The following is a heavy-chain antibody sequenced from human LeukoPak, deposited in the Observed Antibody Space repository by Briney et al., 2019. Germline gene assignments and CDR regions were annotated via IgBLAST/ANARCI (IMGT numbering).Heavy chain of an antibody. CDR2: IIPIFGIA. D-gene: IGHD3-9*01. CDR1: GGTFSSYA. CDR3: ARYKIEFDWLAAFDP. J-gene: IGHJ5*02. V-gene: IGHV1-69*04. Sequence: SVKVSCKASGGTFSSYAISWVRQAPGQGLEWMGRIIPIFGIANYAQKFQGRVTITADKSTSTDYMELSSLRSEDTAVYYCARYKIEFDWLAAFDPWGQGTLVTVSS.